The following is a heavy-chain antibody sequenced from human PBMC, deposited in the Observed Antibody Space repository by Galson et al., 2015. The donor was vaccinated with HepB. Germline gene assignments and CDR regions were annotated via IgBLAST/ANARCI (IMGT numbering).Heavy chain of an antibody. CDR1: GYTFTSFY. V-gene: IGHV1-46*01. Sequence: SVKVSCKASGYTFTSFYMHWVRQAPGQGLEWMGIINPSGGSTTYAQRFQGRVTMTRDTSTSTFYMQLNSLRSEDTAMYYCARAAQFLGNYDYWGQGTLVTVSS. CDR2: INPSGGST. CDR3: ARAAQFLGNYDY. D-gene: IGHD1-7*01. J-gene: IGHJ4*02.